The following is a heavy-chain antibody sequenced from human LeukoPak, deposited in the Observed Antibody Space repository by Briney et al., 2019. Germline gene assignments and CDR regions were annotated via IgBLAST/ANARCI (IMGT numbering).Heavy chain of an antibody. J-gene: IGHJ3*02. V-gene: IGHV3-64*01. Sequence: AGGSLRLSCAASGFTFSSYAMHWVRQAPGKGLEYVSAISSNGASTYYANSVKGRFTISRDNSKNTLYLEMGRLRAEDMAVYYCAREGGRYFVEAFDIWGQGTMVTVSS. CDR2: ISSNGAST. D-gene: IGHD1-26*01. CDR1: GFTFSSYA. CDR3: AREGGRYFVEAFDI.